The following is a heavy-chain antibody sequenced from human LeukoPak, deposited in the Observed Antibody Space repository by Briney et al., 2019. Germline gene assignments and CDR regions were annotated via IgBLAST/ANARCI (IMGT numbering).Heavy chain of an antibody. CDR1: GGSISSYY. V-gene: IGHV4-4*07. Sequence: PSETLSLTCTVSGGSISSYYWSWIRQPARKGLEWIGRIYTSGSTNYNPSLKSRVTMSVDTTKNQFSLELRSVTAADTAVYYCARGYNWGSPTRNFYYLDVWGKGTTVTVSS. CDR2: IYTSGST. J-gene: IGHJ6*03. CDR3: ARGYNWGSPTRNFYYLDV. D-gene: IGHD7-27*01.